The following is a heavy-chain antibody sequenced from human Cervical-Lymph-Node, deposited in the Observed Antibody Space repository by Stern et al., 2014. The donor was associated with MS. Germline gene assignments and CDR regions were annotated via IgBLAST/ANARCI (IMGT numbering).Heavy chain of an antibody. V-gene: IGHV2-70*01. D-gene: IGHD5-24*01. Sequence: QVTLKESGPALVKPTQTLTLTCTFSGFSLSTSGMCVSWIRQPPGKALEXLALIDWDDDKYYSTSLKTRLTISKDTSKNQVVLTMTNMDPVDTATYYCARIRRWRRGDWFDPWGQGTLVTVSS. CDR2: IDWDDDK. CDR3: ARIRRWRRGDWFDP. J-gene: IGHJ5*02. CDR1: GFSLSTSGMC.